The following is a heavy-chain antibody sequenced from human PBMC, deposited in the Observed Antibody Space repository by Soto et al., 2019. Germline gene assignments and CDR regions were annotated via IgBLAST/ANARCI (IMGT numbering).Heavy chain of an antibody. CDR2: INHSGST. J-gene: IGHJ4*02. D-gene: IGHD1-20*01. V-gene: IGHV4-34*01. Sequence: QVQLQQWGAGLLKPSETPSLTCAVYGGSFSGYYWSWIRQPPGKGLEWIGEINHSGSTNYNPSLKSRVTISVDTSKNQCSLKLSSVTAADTAVYYCARGRIRSSGGIDYWGQGTLVTVSS. CDR1: GGSFSGYY. CDR3: ARGRIRSSGGIDY.